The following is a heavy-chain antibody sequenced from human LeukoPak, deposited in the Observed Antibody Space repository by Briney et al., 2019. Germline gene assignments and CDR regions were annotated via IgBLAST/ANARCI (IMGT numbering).Heavy chain of an antibody. CDR3: AKDGGLWVSAHWGDS. Sequence: GSLRLSCAASGFTFSSYTMSWVRQAPWKELEWVSTITTSDGNTYYADSVKGRFTVSRDKSKNTLFLQMNSLRAEDTAVYYCAKDGGLWVSAHWGDSWGRGPLVTVSS. V-gene: IGHV3-23*01. D-gene: IGHD7-27*01. CDR2: ITTSDGNT. J-gene: IGHJ4*02. CDR1: GFTFSSYT.